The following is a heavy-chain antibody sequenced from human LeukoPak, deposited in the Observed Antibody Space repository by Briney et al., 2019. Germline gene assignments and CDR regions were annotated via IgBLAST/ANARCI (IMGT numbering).Heavy chain of an antibody. J-gene: IGHJ6*02. CDR3: AREPYSSGWYYYYYGMDV. CDR2: FDPEDGET. D-gene: IGHD6-19*01. CDR1: GYTLTELS. Sequence: ASVKVSCKVSGYTLTELSMHWVRQAPGKGLEWMGGFDPEDGETIYAQKFQGRVTMTEDTSTDTAYMELSSLRSDDTAVYYCAREPYSSGWYYYYYGMDVWGQGTTVTVSS. V-gene: IGHV1-24*01.